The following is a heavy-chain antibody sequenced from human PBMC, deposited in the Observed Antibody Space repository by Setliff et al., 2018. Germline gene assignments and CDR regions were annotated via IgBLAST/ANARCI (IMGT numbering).Heavy chain of an antibody. D-gene: IGHD2-2*01. CDR1: GYTFIDYG. Sequence: ASVKVSCKASGYTFIDYGVSWVRQAPGQGLGWVGWISPYTGKTYLAPKFQDRVTLTADTSTTTAYLQLTNLRSDDTAIYFCSRLVRFCTRTSCQRLSGDEYWGQGALVTVSS. CDR3: SRLVRFCTRTSCQRLSGDEY. J-gene: IGHJ4*02. CDR2: ISPYTGKT. V-gene: IGHV1-18*01.